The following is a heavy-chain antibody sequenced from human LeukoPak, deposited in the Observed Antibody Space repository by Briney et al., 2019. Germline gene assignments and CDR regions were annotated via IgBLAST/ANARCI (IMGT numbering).Heavy chain of an antibody. CDR3: AKGPYSSGYNNWFDP. V-gene: IGHV3-23*01. D-gene: IGHD3-22*01. J-gene: IGHJ5*02. CDR2: ISGSGGST. Sequence: GGSLRLSCAGSGFTFSSNWMSWVRQAPGKGLEWVSAISGSGGSTYYADSVKGRFTISRDNSKNTLYLQMNSLRAEDTAVYYCAKGPYSSGYNNWFDPWGQGTLVTVSS. CDR1: GFTFSSNW.